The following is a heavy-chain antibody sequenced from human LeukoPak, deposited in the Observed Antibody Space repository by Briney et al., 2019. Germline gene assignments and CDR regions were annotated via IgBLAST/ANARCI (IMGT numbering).Heavy chain of an antibody. Sequence: GASVKVSCKASGYTFTSYGISWVRQAPGQGLERMGWINTNTENPTYARGFTGRLVFSLDTSISTAYLQISRLEAEDTAVYYCARTRYCDSTSCLGGRGAFDMWGQGTMVTVSS. D-gene: IGHD2-2*01. J-gene: IGHJ3*02. CDR2: INTNTENP. CDR1: GYTFTSYG. CDR3: ARTRYCDSTSCLGGRGAFDM. V-gene: IGHV7-4-1*02.